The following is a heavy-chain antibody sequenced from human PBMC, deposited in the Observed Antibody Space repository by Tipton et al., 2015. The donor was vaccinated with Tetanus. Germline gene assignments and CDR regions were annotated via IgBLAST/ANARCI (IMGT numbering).Heavy chain of an antibody. CDR3: ARESSYYMDV. J-gene: IGHJ6*03. D-gene: IGHD3-16*02. Sequence: TLSLTCTLSGGSISSSDYYWSWVRQPPGEGLEWIGSIYYSGSTYYNPSLKSRVTISVDTSKNQFSLKLSSVTAADTAVYYCARESSYYMDVWGKGTTVTVSS. V-gene: IGHV4-30-4*01. CDR1: GGSISSSDYY. CDR2: IYYSGST.